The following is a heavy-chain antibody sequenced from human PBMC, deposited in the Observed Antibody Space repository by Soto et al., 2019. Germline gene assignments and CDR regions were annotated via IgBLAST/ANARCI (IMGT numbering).Heavy chain of an antibody. J-gene: IGHJ4*02. CDR1: GFTFSSYG. V-gene: IGHV3-30*18. CDR2: ISYDGSNK. CDR3: AKEEQDLIDY. D-gene: IGHD1-1*01. Sequence: QVQLVESGGGVVQPGRSLRLSCAASGFTFSSYGMHWVRQAPGKGLEWVAVISYDGSNKYYADSVKGRFTISRDNSKNTLYLQMNSLRAEDTAVYYCAKEEQDLIDYWGQGTLVTVSS.